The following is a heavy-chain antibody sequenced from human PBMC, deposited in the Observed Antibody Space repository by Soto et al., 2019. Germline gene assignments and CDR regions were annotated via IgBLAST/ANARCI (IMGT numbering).Heavy chain of an antibody. D-gene: IGHD4-17*01. CDR2: SSGYNGNT. V-gene: IGHV1-18*01. J-gene: IGHJ6*02. Sequence: QVQLVQSGAEVKKPGASVRVSCQASGDTFIAHGIIWVRQAPGQGLEWMGWSSGYNGNTNYAQKFRGRVTMTTDTSTATTYMELRSLRSDDTAVYFCARASDYGGNRFLYGMDFWGQGTTVTVSS. CDR1: GDTFIAHG. CDR3: ARASDYGGNRFLYGMDF.